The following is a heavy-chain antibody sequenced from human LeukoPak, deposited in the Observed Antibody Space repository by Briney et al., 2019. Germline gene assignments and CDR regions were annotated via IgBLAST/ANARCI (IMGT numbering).Heavy chain of an antibody. CDR2: ISSSSSYI. CDR3: ARDLGVYRRAFDI. D-gene: IGHD3-10*01. CDR1: GFTFSSYS. Sequence: GGSLRLFCAASGFTFSSYSMNWVRQAPGKGLEWVSSISSSSSYIYYADSVKGRFTISRDNAKNSLYLQMNSLRAEDTAVYYCARDLGVYRRAFDIWGQGTMVTVSS. J-gene: IGHJ3*02. V-gene: IGHV3-21*01.